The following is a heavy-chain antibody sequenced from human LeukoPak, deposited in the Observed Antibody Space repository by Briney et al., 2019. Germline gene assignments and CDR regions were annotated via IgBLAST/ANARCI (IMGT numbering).Heavy chain of an antibody. D-gene: IGHD2-15*01. CDR2: IYYSGST. Sequence: PSETLSLTCTVSGGSISSSSYYWGWIRQPPGRGLEWIGSIYYSGSTNYNPSLKSRVTISVDKSKNQFSLKLSSVTAADTAVYYCARMRGGSFDYWGQGTLVTVSS. CDR1: GGSISSSSYY. V-gene: IGHV4-39*07. CDR3: ARMRGGSFDY. J-gene: IGHJ4*02.